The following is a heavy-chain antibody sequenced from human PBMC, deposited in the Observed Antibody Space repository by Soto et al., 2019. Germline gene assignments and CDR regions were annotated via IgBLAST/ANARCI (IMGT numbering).Heavy chain of an antibody. CDR2: ITNEGAT. Sequence: EVQLVESGGGLIQPGGSLRLSCAASGFTVWTTHMSWVRQAPGKGLEWVSVITNEGATSYADSVKGRFTISRDNPENKIYLQMSGLRAEDTAVYYCAKEYFYSLDVRGQGTTVTVSS. CDR1: GFTVWTTH. J-gene: IGHJ6*01. D-gene: IGHD2-21*02. CDR3: AKEYFYSLDV. V-gene: IGHV3-53*01.